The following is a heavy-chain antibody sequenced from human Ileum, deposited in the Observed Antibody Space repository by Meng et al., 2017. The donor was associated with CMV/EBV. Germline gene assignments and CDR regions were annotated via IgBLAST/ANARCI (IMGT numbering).Heavy chain of an antibody. Sequence: GESLKISCGASGFTFSSFAMNWVRQAPGKGLEWVAVISYDGTNKYYADSVRGRFTISRDNSKNTLSLQINSLRVEDTAIYYCAREPQVPSRLYFYGLDVWGQGTTVTVSS. J-gene: IGHJ6*02. V-gene: IGHV3-30-3*01. CDR3: AREPQVPSRLYFYGLDV. D-gene: IGHD4/OR15-4a*01. CDR1: GFTFSSFA. CDR2: ISYDGTNK.